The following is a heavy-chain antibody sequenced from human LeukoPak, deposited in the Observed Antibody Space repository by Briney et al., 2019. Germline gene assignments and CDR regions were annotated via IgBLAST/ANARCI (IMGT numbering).Heavy chain of an antibody. Sequence: GRSLRLSCAASGFTFDEYGMHWVRQAPGKGLEWVSGISWNSGRIRYADSVKGRVTISRDNAKNSLYLQMNSLRAEDTALYYCAKAQVVTAIQPDAFDIWGQGTMVTVS. D-gene: IGHD2-21*02. CDR3: AKAQVVTAIQPDAFDI. V-gene: IGHV3-9*01. CDR2: ISWNSGRI. CDR1: GFTFDEYG. J-gene: IGHJ3*02.